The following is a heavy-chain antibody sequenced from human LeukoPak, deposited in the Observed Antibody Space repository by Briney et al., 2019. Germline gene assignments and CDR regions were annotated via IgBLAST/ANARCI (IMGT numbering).Heavy chain of an antibody. J-gene: IGHJ6*02. D-gene: IGHD2-2*01. V-gene: IGHV3-11*01. Sequence: GGSLLLSCAASGFTFSDYYMSGIRQAPGKGLEWVSYISSSGSTIYYADSVKGRFTISRDNAKNSLYLQMNSLRAEDTAVYYCAREYCSSTSCSLDGMDVWGQGTTVTVSS. CDR3: AREYCSSTSCSLDGMDV. CDR1: GFTFSDYY. CDR2: ISSSGSTI.